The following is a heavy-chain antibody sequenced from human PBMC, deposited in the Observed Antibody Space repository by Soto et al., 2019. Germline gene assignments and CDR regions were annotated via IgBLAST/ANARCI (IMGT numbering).Heavy chain of an antibody. CDR2: ISGSGGST. V-gene: IGHV3-23*01. Sequence: EARLLESGGGLVQPGGSLSLSCAASGFTFSNYAMNWVRQAPGKGLEWVSGISGSGGSTYYADPVKGRFTISRDNLNNTLYLQMNSLTAEDTAIYYCARRDYGPSDSWGQGTLVTVSS. CDR3: ARRDYGPSDS. CDR1: GFTFSNYA. J-gene: IGHJ4*02. D-gene: IGHD4-17*01.